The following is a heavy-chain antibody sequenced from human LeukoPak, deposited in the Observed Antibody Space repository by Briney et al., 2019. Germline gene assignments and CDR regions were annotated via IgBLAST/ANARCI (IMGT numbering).Heavy chain of an antibody. CDR2: ISSTSSYI. J-gene: IGHJ4*02. D-gene: IGHD4/OR15-4a*01. V-gene: IGHV3-21*04. CDR1: GFTFSTYS. CDR3: ARRAGAYSHPYDY. Sequence: PGGSLRLSCAASGFTFSTYSMNWVRQAPGKGLEWVSSISSTSSYIYYADSVKGRFTISRDNSKNTLYLQMNSLRAEDTAVYYCARRAGAYSHPYDYWGQGTLVTVSS.